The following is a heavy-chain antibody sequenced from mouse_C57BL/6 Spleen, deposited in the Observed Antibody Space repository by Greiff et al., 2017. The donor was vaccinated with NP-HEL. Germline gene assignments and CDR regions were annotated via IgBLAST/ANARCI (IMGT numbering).Heavy chain of an antibody. J-gene: IGHJ2*01. CDR1: GYTFTSYW. Sequence: QVQLQQPGAELVKPGASVKLSCKASGYTFTSYWMHWVKQRPGRGLAWIGRIDPNSGGPQYNEQFKSKATLTVDKPSNTAYLQLSSLTSEDTAVYYCTSITTPYYFDDWGQGTTLTVSS. CDR2: IDPNSGGP. CDR3: TSITTPYYFDD. D-gene: IGHD1-1*01. V-gene: IGHV1-62-3*01.